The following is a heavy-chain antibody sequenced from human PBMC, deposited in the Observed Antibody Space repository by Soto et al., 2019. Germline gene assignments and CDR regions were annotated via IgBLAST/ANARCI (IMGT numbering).Heavy chain of an antibody. CDR2: INHRGSA. CDR1: GASVSSTYW. J-gene: IGHJ4*02. Sequence: PSETLSLTCAVSGASVSSTYWWSWVRQPPGKGPEWIGEINHRGSANYNPSLKSRVTMSLDISKSQFSLRLTSVTAADTAVYFCARYNAASGTYDFDYWGRGALVTGSS. D-gene: IGHD6-13*01. CDR3: ARYNAASGTYDFDY. V-gene: IGHV4-4*02.